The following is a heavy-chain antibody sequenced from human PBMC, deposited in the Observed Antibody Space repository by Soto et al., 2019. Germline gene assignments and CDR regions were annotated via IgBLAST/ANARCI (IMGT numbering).Heavy chain of an antibody. J-gene: IGHJ3*02. CDR2: IYYSGST. Sequence: QVQLQESGPGLVKPSETLSLTCTVSGGSISSYYWSWIRQPPGKGLEWIGYIYYSGSTNYNPSLKRRVTISVDTSNNQFSLKLSSVTAADTAVYYCARGRRYSGYDLNGGDAFDIWGQGTMVTVSS. D-gene: IGHD5-12*01. CDR3: ARGRRYSGYDLNGGDAFDI. CDR1: GGSISSYY. V-gene: IGHV4-59*01.